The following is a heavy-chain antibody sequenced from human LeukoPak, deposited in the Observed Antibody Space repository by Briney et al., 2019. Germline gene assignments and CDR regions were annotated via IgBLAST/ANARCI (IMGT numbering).Heavy chain of an antibody. CDR1: GFTFTTYW. V-gene: IGHV3-7*01. CDR3: ARDLQSCRCMDV. CDR2: IKQDGTEK. J-gene: IGHJ6*04. Sequence: GGSLRLSCAASGFTFTTYWMSWVRQPPGKGLEWVANIKQDGTEKYYVDSVKGRFTISRDNAKNSLYLQMNSLRAEDTAVYYCARDLQSCRCMDVWGKGTTVTVSS.